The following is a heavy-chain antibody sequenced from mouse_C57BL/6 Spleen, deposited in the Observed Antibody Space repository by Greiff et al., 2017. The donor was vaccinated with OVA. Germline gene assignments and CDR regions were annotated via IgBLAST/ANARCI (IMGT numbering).Heavy chain of an antibody. J-gene: IGHJ2*01. CDR1: GYAFSSYW. Sequence: VQVVESGAELVKPGASVKISCKASGYAFSSYWMNWVKQRPGKGLEWIGQIYPGDGDTNYNGKFKGKATLTADKSSSTAYMQLSSLTSEDSAVYFCARGLGRRGWDFDYWGQGTTLTVSS. D-gene: IGHD4-1*01. CDR2: IYPGDGDT. CDR3: ARGLGRRGWDFDY. V-gene: IGHV1-80*01.